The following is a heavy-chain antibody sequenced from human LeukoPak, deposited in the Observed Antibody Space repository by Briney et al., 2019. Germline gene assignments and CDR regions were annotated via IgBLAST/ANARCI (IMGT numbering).Heavy chain of an antibody. D-gene: IGHD3-22*01. CDR3: ARDRGGYYPLDY. J-gene: IGHJ4*02. Sequence: SETLSLTCTVSGGSISSYYWSWIRQPPGKGLEWIGYIYYSGSTNYNPSLKSRVTISVDTSKNQFSLKLSSVTAADTAVYYCARDRGGYYPLDYWGQGTLVTVSS. V-gene: IGHV4-59*12. CDR1: GGSISSYY. CDR2: IYYSGST.